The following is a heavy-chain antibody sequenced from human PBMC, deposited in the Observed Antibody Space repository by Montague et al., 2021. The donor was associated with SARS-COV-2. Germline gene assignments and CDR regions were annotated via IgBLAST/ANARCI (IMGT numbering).Heavy chain of an antibody. Sequence: SETLSLTCSVSGSICGYYWTWIRQSPGEGLEWLGRISSSGGIAYNASLRSRVTMSLDTSKIQLSLKLSSVTAADTAVYYCARQYIGYNRRFDYWGQGALVTVSP. CDR3: ARQYIGYNRRFDY. CDR1: GSICGYY. V-gene: IGHV4-4*07. J-gene: IGHJ4*02. CDR2: ISSSGGI. D-gene: IGHD5-12*01.